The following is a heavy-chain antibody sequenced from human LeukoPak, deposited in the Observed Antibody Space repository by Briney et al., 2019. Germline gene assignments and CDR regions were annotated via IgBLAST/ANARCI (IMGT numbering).Heavy chain of an antibody. CDR3: ARRSVAAIDY. J-gene: IGHJ4*02. CDR2: ISYDGSNK. CDR1: GFTFSSYA. D-gene: IGHD2-15*01. Sequence: PGESLRLSCAASGFTFSSYAMHWVRQAPGKGLEWVAVISYDGSNKYYADSVKGRFTISRDNSKNTLYLQMNSLRAEDTAVYYCARRSVAAIDYWGQGTLVTVSS. V-gene: IGHV3-30*04.